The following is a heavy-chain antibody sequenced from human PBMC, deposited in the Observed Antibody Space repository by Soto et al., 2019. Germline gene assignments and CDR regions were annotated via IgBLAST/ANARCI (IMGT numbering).Heavy chain of an antibody. J-gene: IGHJ5*02. D-gene: IGHD3-10*01. V-gene: IGHV1-2*02. CDR2: VNPKSGDT. Sequence: ASVKVSCKASGYTFIDYYINWIRQAPGQGLEWRGWVNPKSGDTNYAQKFQGRVTMTRDTSIDTVYMALSRLTSDDAAVYYCAKLSGSGSHNWLDPWGQGTPVTVSS. CDR3: AKLSGSGSHNWLDP. CDR1: GYTFIDYY.